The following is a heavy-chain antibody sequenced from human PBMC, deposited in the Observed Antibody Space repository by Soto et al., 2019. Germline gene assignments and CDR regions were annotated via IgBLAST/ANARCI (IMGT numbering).Heavy chain of an antibody. V-gene: IGHV4-59*01. Sequence: QVQLQESGPGLVKPSETLSLTCAVSGVSISSYYWSWIRQPPGKGLEWIGYNYYSGTTNYNTSLKSRVTISVDTSKNQFFLRLISMTAAAKAIYYCVREAYIVYGYAINRWGRGTLVTVSS. CDR2: NYYSGTT. CDR3: VREAYIVYGYAINR. J-gene: IGHJ5*02. CDR1: GVSISSYY. D-gene: IGHD2-15*01.